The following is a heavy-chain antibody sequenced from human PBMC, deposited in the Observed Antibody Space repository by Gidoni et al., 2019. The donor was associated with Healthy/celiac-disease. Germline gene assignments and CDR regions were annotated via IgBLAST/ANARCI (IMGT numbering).Heavy chain of an antibody. CDR3: ARDRVAAAGNYYYGMDV. CDR2: ISSSGGTI. D-gene: IGHD6-13*01. V-gene: IGHV3-48*03. J-gene: IGHJ6*02. Sequence: EVQLVESGGGLVQPGGSLRLSCAATGFTFSSYEMNWVRQAPGKGLEWVSYISSSGGTIYYADSVKGRFTISRENAKNSLYLQMNSLRAEDTAVYYCARDRVAAAGNYYYGMDVWGQGTTVTVSS. CDR1: GFTFSSYE.